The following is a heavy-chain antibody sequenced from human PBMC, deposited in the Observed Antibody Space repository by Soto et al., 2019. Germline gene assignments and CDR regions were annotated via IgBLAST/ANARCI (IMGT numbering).Heavy chain of an antibody. V-gene: IGHV2-5*02. J-gene: IGHJ4*02. Sequence: QITLKESGPTLVKPTQTLTLTCTFSGFSLSTSGVGVGWIRQPPGKALEWLAVIHWDDDKRYSPSLKSRLTTTKDTPKSQVVLTMTNMDPVDTATYYCARQTPLGSGYYFVYWGQGTLVTVSS. D-gene: IGHD3-22*01. CDR2: IHWDDDK. CDR1: GFSLSTSGVG. CDR3: ARQTPLGSGYYFVY.